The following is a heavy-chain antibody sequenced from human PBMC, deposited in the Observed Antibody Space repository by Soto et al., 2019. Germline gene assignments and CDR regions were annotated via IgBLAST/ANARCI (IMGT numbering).Heavy chain of an antibody. D-gene: IGHD3-16*02. V-gene: IGHV1-18*01. CDR3: ARVIMITFGGVIVGVDY. J-gene: IGHJ4*02. CDR1: GYTFTSYG. CDR2: ISAYNGNT. Sequence: QVQLVQSGAEVKKPGASVKVSCKASGYTFTSYGIGWVRQAPGQGREWMGWISAYNGNTNYAQKLQGRVTMTTDTSTSTAYMELRRLRADDTAVYYCARVIMITFGGVIVGVDYWGQGTLVTVSS.